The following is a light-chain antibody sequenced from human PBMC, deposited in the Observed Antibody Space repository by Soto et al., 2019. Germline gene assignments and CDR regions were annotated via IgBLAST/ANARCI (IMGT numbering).Light chain of an antibody. Sequence: EIVLTQSPATLSLSPGERATLSCRASQSIGYYLAWYQQKPGQAPRLLIYDASNRATGIPARFSGSGSGTDFTLTISSLEPEDFAVYYCQQRSSWPRPFGPGTKVDIK. CDR1: QSIGYY. V-gene: IGKV3-11*01. CDR3: QQRSSWPRP. CDR2: DAS. J-gene: IGKJ3*01.